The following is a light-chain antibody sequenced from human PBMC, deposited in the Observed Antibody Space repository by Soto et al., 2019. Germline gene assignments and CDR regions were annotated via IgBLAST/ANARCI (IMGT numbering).Light chain of an antibody. CDR1: QSLLHSNGYNY. CDR2: LGS. Sequence: DIVMTQSPLSLPVTPGEPASISCRSSQSLLHSNGYNYLDWYLQKPGQSPQLLIYLGSNRASGVPDRFSGSGSGTDFTLKISRVEAEDVGVYYCMQALHRIFTFGPGTKVDIK. V-gene: IGKV2-28*01. CDR3: MQALHRIFT. J-gene: IGKJ3*01.